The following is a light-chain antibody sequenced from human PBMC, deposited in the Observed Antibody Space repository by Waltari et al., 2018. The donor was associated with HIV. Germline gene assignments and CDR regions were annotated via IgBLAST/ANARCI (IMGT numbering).Light chain of an antibody. CDR1: RSTLGHNN. V-gene: IGLV1-51*01. Sequence: QSVLTQPPSVPAAPGQKVTIPCSGSRSTLGHNNVSWYQQLPGTPPKILIYDNNRRPSGIPDRFSGSKSGTSATLGITGLQTGDEADYYCGTWDSSLSAGVFGGGTKLTVL. J-gene: IGLJ2*01. CDR2: DNN. CDR3: GTWDSSLSAGV.